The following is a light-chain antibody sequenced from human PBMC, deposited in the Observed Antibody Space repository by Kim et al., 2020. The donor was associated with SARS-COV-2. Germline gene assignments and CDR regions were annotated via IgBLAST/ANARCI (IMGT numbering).Light chain of an antibody. CDR1: QNINIY. CDR2: AAS. V-gene: IGKV1-39*01. CDR3: QQSYSIAT. Sequence: SASVGDTVTITCQASQNINIYLNWYQQKSGQAPELLLYAASSLQSGVPSRFSGSGSGTDFTLTIIGLQPEDFATYYCQQSYSIATFGQGTKVDIK. J-gene: IGKJ1*01.